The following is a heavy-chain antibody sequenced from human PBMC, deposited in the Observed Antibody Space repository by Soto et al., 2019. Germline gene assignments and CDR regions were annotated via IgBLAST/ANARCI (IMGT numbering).Heavy chain of an antibody. J-gene: IGHJ4*02. Sequence: QVQLVQSGAEVKKPGASVKVSCKASGYTFTSYAMHWVRQAPGQRLEWMGWINAGNGNTKYSQKFQGRVTITRDTSASTAYMKQSSLRSEDTAVYYCARDFGFRRLGDYWGQGTLVTVSS. CDR3: ARDFGFRRLGDY. CDR1: GYTFTSYA. CDR2: INAGNGNT. D-gene: IGHD3-3*01. V-gene: IGHV1-3*01.